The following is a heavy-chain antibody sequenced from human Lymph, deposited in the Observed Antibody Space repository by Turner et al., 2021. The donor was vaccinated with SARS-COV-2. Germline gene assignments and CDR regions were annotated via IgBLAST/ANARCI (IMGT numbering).Heavy chain of an antibody. CDR3: AGDVEGYNDFGSGYSGRYGLDV. D-gene: IGHD3-3*01. Sequence: QPQRGRSGAEVKKPGASVKVCCKACGQTFTGSNMHWVRQAPGQGRGWMGWINPNRGGTNYAQQFQGRVTMTRATSISTAYTELSRLSSADTAVYYCAGDVEGYNDFGSGYSGRYGLDVWGQGTTVTVSS. V-gene: IGHV1-2*02. J-gene: IGHJ6*02. CDR2: INPNRGGT. CDR1: GQTFTGSN.